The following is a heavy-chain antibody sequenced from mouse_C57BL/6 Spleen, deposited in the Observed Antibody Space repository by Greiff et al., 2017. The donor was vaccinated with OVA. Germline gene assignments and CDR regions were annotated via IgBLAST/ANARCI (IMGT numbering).Heavy chain of an antibody. V-gene: IGHV3-6*01. CDR1: GYSITRGYY. Sequence: EVKLQESGPGLVKPSQSLSLTCSVTGYSITRGYYWNWIRQFPGNKLEWMGYISYDGSNNYNPSLKNRISFTRDTSKNQFFLKLNSVTTEDTATYYCARSIYYDYDVEGAWFAYWGQGTLVTVSA. D-gene: IGHD2-4*01. CDR2: ISYDGSN. CDR3: ARSIYYDYDVEGAWFAY. J-gene: IGHJ3*01.